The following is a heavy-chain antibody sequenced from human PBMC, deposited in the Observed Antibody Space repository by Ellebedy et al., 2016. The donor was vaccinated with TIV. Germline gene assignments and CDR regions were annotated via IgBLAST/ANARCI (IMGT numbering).Heavy chain of an antibody. CDR1: GYVFTAYY. J-gene: IGHJ6*02. CDR2: INPGSGGT. D-gene: IGHD3-22*01. Sequence: ASVKVSCKTSGYVFTAYYIHWVRQAPGQGLEWMGWINPGSGGTNLPQKFQGRVAMTRDTSVNTAYMELSRLESDDTATYYCARVRRGSSGMDVWGQGTTVTVS. CDR3: ARVRRGSSGMDV. V-gene: IGHV1-2*02.